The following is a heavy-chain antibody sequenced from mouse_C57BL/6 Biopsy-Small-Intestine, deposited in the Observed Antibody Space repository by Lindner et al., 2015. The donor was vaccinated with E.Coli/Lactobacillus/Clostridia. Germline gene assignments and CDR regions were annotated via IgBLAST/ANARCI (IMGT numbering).Heavy chain of an antibody. V-gene: IGHV1S55*01. D-gene: IGHD1-1*02. Sequence: SVKVSCKASGYTFTSFGITWVRQAPGQGLEWLGWISTYTSRTEYAQNLQGRVIMTTDTSTSTVYMEMRSLRSDDTAVYYCARVYYDSAGYPGWSDPWGQGTLVTVSS. CDR1: GYTFTSFG. J-gene: IGHJ4*01. CDR2: ISTYTSRT. CDR3: ARVYYDSAGYPGWSDP.